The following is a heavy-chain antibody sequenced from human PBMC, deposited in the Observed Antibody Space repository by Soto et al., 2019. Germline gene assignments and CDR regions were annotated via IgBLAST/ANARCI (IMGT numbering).Heavy chain of an antibody. CDR1: GFTFSNAW. V-gene: IGHV3-15*01. CDR3: TTEGVATSFDAFDI. Sequence: GGSLRLSCAASGFTFSNAWMSWVRQAPGKGLEWVGRIKSKTDGGTTDYAAPVKGRFTISRDDSKTTLYLQMNSLKTEDTAVYYCTTEGVATSFDAFDIWGQGTMVTVSS. CDR2: IKSKTDGGTT. J-gene: IGHJ3*02. D-gene: IGHD5-12*01.